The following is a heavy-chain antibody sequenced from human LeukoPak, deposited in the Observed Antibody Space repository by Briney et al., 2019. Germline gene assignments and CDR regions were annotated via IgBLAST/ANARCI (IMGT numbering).Heavy chain of an antibody. J-gene: IGHJ1*01. D-gene: IGHD2-8*01. CDR1: GFTFSSYG. V-gene: IGHV3-30*02. CDR2: IRYDGSNK. CDR3: AKVLGYCTNGVCYGGIQH. Sequence: PGGSLRLSCAASGFTFSSYGMHWVRQAPGKGLEWVAFIRYDGSNKYYADSVKGRFTIPRDNSKNTLYLQMNSLRAEDTAVYYCAKVLGYCTNGVCYGGIQHWGQGTLVTVSS.